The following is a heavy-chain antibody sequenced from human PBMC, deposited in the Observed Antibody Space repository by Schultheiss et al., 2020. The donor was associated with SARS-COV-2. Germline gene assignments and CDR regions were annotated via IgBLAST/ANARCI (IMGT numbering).Heavy chain of an antibody. V-gene: IGHV3-23*01. Sequence: ETLSLTCAVSGGSISSSNWWSWVRQPPGKGLEWVPAISGSGGSTYYADSVKGRFTISRDNSKNTLYLQMNSLRAEDTAVYYCAKAPGYSNKAWGQGTLVTVSS. D-gene: IGHD5-18*01. J-gene: IGHJ4*02. CDR3: AKAPGYSNKA. CDR2: ISGSGGST. CDR1: GGSISSSN.